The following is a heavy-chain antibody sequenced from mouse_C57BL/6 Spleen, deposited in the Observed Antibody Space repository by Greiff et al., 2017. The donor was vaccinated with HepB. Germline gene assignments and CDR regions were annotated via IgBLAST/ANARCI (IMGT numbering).Heavy chain of an antibody. CDR3: ARDHPGSFPFDY. CDR2: ISDGGSYT. CDR1: GFTFSSYA. Sequence: EVQLVESGGGLVKPGGSLKLSCAASGFTFSSYAMSWVRQTPEKRLEWVATISDGGSYTYYPDNVKGRFTIARDNAKNNLYLQMSHLKSEDTAMYYCARDHPGSFPFDYWGQGTTLTVSS. D-gene: IGHD1-1*01. J-gene: IGHJ2*01. V-gene: IGHV5-4*01.